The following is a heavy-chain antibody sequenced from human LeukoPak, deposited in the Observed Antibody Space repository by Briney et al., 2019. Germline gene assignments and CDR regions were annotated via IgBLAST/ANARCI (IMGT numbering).Heavy chain of an antibody. CDR1: GGSFSGYY. Sequence: PSETLSLTCVVYGGSFSGYYWTWIRQPPGKGLEWIGEINHRGSTNYNPFLKSRVTISVDTSKNQFSLKLSSVTAADTAVYYCARPLGYCSDSRCPQSWFDPWGQGTLVTVSS. V-gene: IGHV4-34*01. J-gene: IGHJ5*02. D-gene: IGHD2-15*01. CDR3: ARPLGYCSDSRCPQSWFDP. CDR2: INHRGST.